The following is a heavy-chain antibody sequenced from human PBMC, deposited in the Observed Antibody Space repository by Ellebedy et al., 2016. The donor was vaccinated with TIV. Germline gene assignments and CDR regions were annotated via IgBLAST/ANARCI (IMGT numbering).Heavy chain of an antibody. J-gene: IGHJ5*02. V-gene: IGHV3-7*01. D-gene: IGHD6-13*01. CDR2: IKQDGSER. Sequence: PGGSLRLSCAASGFTFSSYWMSWVRQVPGKGLEWVASIKQDGSERPCVDSVEGRFSISRDNVKNSLYLQMSSLRAEDTAVYYCATDGEYSSSWYFRFDPWGQGTLVTVSS. CDR1: GFTFSSYW. CDR3: ATDGEYSSSWYFRFDP.